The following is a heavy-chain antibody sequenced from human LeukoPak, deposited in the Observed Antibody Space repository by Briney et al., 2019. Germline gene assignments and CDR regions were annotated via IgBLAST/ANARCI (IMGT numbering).Heavy chain of an antibody. CDR2: TNEAGGDK. V-gene: IGHV3-7*01. D-gene: IGHD1-1*01. CDR1: GFTFSDSW. Sequence: GGSLRLSCAASGFTFSDSWMSWVRQAPGKGLECVASTNEAGGDKLYVDSVKGRFTISRDNSKNSLSLQMNSLTAEDTAIYYCAIATTGRGAFGSWGQGTLVSVSS. J-gene: IGHJ4*02. CDR3: AIATTGRGAFGS.